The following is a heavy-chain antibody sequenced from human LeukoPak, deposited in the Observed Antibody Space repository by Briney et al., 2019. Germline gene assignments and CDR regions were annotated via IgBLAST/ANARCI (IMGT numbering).Heavy chain of an antibody. Sequence: PGGSLRLSCAASGFTFSSYSMNWVRQAPGKGLEWVSSISSSSSYIYYADSVKGRFTISRDNAKNSLYLQMNSLRAEDTAVYYCARGYDFWSGHSPAEYFQHWGQGTLVTVSS. CDR3: ARGYDFWSGHSPAEYFQH. V-gene: IGHV3-21*01. CDR1: GFTFSSYS. J-gene: IGHJ1*01. D-gene: IGHD3-3*01. CDR2: ISSSSSYI.